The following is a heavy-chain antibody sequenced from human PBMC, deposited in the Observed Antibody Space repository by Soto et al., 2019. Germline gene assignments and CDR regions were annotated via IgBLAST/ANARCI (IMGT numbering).Heavy chain of an antibody. CDR1: GYNFTRCG. CDR2: ISTYNGNT. J-gene: IGHJ6*02. V-gene: IGHV1-18*01. D-gene: IGHD1-26*01. CDR3: ARLYIVGTTMSYGMDV. Sequence: ASVKVSCKSFGYNFTRCGISWVRQAPGQGLEWMGWISTYNGNTNYAQRLQGRVTMTTDTSTNTAYMELRSLRSDDTAVYYCARLYIVGTTMSYGMDVWGRGTTVTVSS.